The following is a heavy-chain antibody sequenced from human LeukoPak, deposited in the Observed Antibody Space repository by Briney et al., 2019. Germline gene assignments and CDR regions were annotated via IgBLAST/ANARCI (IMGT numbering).Heavy chain of an antibody. D-gene: IGHD2-15*01. V-gene: IGHV3-30*18. CDR1: GFTFSTYG. CDR2: ISYDGSNK. J-gene: IGHJ4*02. Sequence: GGSLRLSCAASGFTFSTYGMHWVRQAPGKGLEWVAVISYDGSNKYYADSVKGRFTISRDNSKNTLYLQMNSLRAEDTAVYYCAKGRCSGGSCYGRGFDYWGQGTLVTASS. CDR3: AKGRCSGGSCYGRGFDY.